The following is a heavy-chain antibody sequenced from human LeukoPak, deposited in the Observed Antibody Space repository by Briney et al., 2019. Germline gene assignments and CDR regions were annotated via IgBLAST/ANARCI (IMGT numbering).Heavy chain of an antibody. CDR2: ISGSGGST. J-gene: IGHJ3*02. Sequence: GGSLRLSCAASGFTFSRYAMSWVRQAPGKGLEWVSGISGSGGSTYYADSVKGRFTISRDNSKNTLYLQMNSLRDEDTAVYYCAKGEGDSSGYHHDTFDIWGQGKMVTVSS. CDR3: AKGEGDSSGYHHDTFDI. V-gene: IGHV3-23*01. CDR1: GFTFSRYA. D-gene: IGHD3-22*01.